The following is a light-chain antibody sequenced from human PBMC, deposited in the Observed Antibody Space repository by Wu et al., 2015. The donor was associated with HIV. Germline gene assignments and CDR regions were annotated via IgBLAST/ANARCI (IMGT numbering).Light chain of an antibody. V-gene: IGKV3-20*01. CDR1: QSVSSTY. CDR2: GAS. J-gene: IGKJ1*01. Sequence: IVLTQSPGTLSLPPGERATLSCRASQSVSSTYLAWYQQKPGQAPRLLIYGASSRATGIPDRFSGSGSGTDFTLTISRLEPEDFAVYYCHQYGSSLRTFGQGTKVEIK. CDR3: HQYGSSLRT.